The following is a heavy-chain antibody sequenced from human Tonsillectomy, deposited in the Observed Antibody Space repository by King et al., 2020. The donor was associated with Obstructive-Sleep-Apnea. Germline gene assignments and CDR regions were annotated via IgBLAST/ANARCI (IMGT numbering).Heavy chain of an antibody. Sequence: VQLVESGAEVKKPGSSVKVSCKASGGTFSSYAISWVRQAPGQGLECMGGIIPIFGTSNYAQKFQGRGPITADESTSTAYMGRSSRRSEDTAVYYCARYYCSGGSCYSGSDDYWGQGTLVTVSS. V-gene: IGHV1-69*01. CDR2: IIPIFGTS. D-gene: IGHD2-15*01. CDR1: GGTFSSYA. J-gene: IGHJ4*02. CDR3: ARYYCSGGSCYSGSDDY.